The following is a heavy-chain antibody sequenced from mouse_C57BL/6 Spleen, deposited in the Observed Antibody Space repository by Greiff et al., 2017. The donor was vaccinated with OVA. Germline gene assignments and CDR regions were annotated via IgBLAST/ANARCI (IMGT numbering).Heavy chain of an antibody. CDR1: GYSITSGYY. CDR2: ISYDGSN. CDR3: ARDGYYGSSPWYFDV. V-gene: IGHV3-6*01. D-gene: IGHD1-1*01. J-gene: IGHJ1*03. Sequence: DVKLVESGPGLVKPSQSLSLTCSVTGYSITSGYYWNWIRQFPGNKLEWMGYISYDGSNNYNPSLKNRISITRDTSKNQFFLKLNSVTTEDTATYYCARDGYYGSSPWYFDVWGTGTTVTVSS.